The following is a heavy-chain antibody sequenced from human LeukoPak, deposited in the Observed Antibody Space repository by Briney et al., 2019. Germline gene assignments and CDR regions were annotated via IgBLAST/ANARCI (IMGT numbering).Heavy chain of an antibody. CDR2: ISGDGTYI. D-gene: IGHD6-13*01. J-gene: IGHJ4*02. CDR3: ARDAKTQDSSQPDY. Sequence: PGGSLRLSCAASGFTFRSYTINWVRQTPGRGLEWVSSISGDGTYIYYADSVKGRFTISRDNAKNSLYLQMNNLRVEDTAVYYCARDAKTQDSSQPDYWGQGTLVTVSS. V-gene: IGHV3-21*01. CDR1: GFTFRSYT.